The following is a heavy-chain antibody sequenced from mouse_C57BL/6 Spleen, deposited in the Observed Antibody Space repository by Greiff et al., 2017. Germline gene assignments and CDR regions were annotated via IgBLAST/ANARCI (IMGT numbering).Heavy chain of an antibody. D-gene: IGHD1-1*01. CDR1: GYTFTSYW. Sequence: QVQLQQPGAELVKPGASVKMSCKASGYTFTSYWITWVKQRPGQGLEWIGDIYPGSGSTNYNEKFKSKATQTVDTSSSTAYMQLSSLTSEDSAVYYCARSNYGSSYDYAMDYWGQGTSVTVSS. J-gene: IGHJ4*01. V-gene: IGHV1-55*01. CDR3: ARSNYGSSYDYAMDY. CDR2: IYPGSGST.